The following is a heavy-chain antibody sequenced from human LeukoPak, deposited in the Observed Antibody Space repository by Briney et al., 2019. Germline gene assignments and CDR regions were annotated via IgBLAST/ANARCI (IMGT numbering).Heavy chain of an antibody. V-gene: IGHV4-39*01. CDR2: IYYSGST. D-gene: IGHD6-19*01. Sequence: SETLSLTCTVSGGSISSSSYYWGWIRQPPGKGLEWIGSIYYSGSTYYNPSLKSRVTISVDTSKNQFSLKLSSVTAADTAVYYRARHVERGSGWPDFDYWGQGTLVTVSS. CDR1: GGSISSSSYY. J-gene: IGHJ4*02. CDR3: ARHVERGSGWPDFDY.